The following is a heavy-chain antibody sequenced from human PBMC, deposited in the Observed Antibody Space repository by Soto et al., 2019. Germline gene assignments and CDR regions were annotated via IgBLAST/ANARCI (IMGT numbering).Heavy chain of an antibody. Sequence: PGESLKISCQGSGYSFTSYWISWVRQMPGKGLEWMGRIDPSDSYTNYSPSFQGHVTISADKSISTAYLQWSSLKASDTAMYYCARPNSSGWYYYYGMDVWGQGTTVTVSS. CDR2: IDPSDSYT. CDR3: ARPNSSGWYYYYGMDV. CDR1: GYSFTSYW. D-gene: IGHD6-19*01. J-gene: IGHJ6*02. V-gene: IGHV5-10-1*01.